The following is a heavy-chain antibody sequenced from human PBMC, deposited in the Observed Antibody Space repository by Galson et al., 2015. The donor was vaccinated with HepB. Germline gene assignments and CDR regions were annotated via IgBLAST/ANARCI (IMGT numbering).Heavy chain of an antibody. CDR2: ISFDGTNK. Sequence: SLRLSCAASEFIFSDYGMHWVRQAPGKGLEWVAVISFDGTNKYYAESVKGRFTISGDNSKSTLFLQMNSLRAEDTAVYYCAKDRGSITAAGMDYWGQGTLVAVSS. V-gene: IGHV3-30*18. J-gene: IGHJ4*02. D-gene: IGHD6-13*01. CDR1: EFIFSDYG. CDR3: AKDRGSITAAGMDY.